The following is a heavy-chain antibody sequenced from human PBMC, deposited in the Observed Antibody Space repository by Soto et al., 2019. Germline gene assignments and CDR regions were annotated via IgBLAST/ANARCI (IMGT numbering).Heavy chain of an antibody. Sequence: GGSLRLSCAASGFTFSDYYMSWIRQAPGKGLEWVSYISSSGSTIYYEDSVKGRFAISRDNAKNSLYLQMNSLRAEDTAVYYCARRGISFGGVIVRFLDYWGQGALVTVSS. D-gene: IGHD3-16*02. CDR3: ARRGISFGGVIVRFLDY. J-gene: IGHJ4*02. CDR1: GFTFSDYY. V-gene: IGHV3-11*01. CDR2: ISSSGSTI.